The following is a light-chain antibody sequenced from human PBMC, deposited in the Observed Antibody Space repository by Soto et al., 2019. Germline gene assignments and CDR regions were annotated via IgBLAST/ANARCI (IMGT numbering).Light chain of an antibody. CDR1: TGAVTSGHY. J-gene: IGLJ1*01. CDR3: LLSYSAARRGV. Sequence: QAVATQEPSLTVSPGGTVTLTCGSSTGAVTSGHYPYWFQQKPGQAPRTLIYDTSNKHSWTPARFSGSLLGGKAALTLSGAQPEDEAEYYCLLSYSAARRGVFGTGTKLTVL. V-gene: IGLV7-46*01. CDR2: DTS.